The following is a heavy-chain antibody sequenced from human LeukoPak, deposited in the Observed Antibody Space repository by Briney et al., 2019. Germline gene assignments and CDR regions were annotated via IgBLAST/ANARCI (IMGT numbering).Heavy chain of an antibody. V-gene: IGHV1-69*13. CDR2: IIPIFGTA. J-gene: IGHJ4*02. Sequence: ASVKVSCKASGGTFSSYAISWVRQAPGQGLEWMGGIIPIFGTANYAQKFQGRVTITADESTSTAYMELSSLRSDDTAVYYCAIIVATIGPFDYWGQGTLVTVSS. CDR1: GGTFSSYA. CDR3: AIIVATIGPFDY. D-gene: IGHD5-12*01.